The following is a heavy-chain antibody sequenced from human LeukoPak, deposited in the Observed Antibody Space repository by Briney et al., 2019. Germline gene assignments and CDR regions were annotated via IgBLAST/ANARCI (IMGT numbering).Heavy chain of an antibody. CDR2: IYHSGST. J-gene: IGHJ5*02. Sequence: SETLSLTCAVSGYSISSGYYWGWIRQPPGKGVEWIGSIYHSGSTYYNPSLKSRVTISVDTSKNQFSLKLSSVTAADTAVYYCARDYAGTPDWFDPWGQGTLVTVSS. CDR1: GYSISSGYY. V-gene: IGHV4-38-2*02. CDR3: ARDYAGTPDWFDP. D-gene: IGHD1-7*01.